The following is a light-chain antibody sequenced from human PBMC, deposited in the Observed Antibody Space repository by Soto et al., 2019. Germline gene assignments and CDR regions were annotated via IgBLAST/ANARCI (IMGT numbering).Light chain of an antibody. V-gene: IGKV1-27*01. CDR1: QGIANY. J-gene: IGKJ1*01. CDR2: AAS. Sequence: DIQMTQSPSSLSASVGDRVPITCRASQGIANYLAWYQQTPGKVPKLLIYAASTLQSGVPYRFSGSGSGTYVTLTISSLQPEDVATYYCQRYNSAPLTFGQGTKLEIK. CDR3: QRYNSAPLT.